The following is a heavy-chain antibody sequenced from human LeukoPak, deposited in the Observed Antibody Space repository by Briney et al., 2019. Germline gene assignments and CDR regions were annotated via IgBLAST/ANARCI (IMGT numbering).Heavy chain of an antibody. D-gene: IGHD6-19*01. J-gene: IGHJ6*02. CDR2: INPNSGGT. V-gene: IGHV1-2*02. CDR3: ARFRAVAGNYYYYGMDV. Sequence: ASVKVSCKASGYTFTGYYMHWVRQAPGQGLEWMGWINPNSGGTNYAQKFQGRVTMTRDTAISTAYMELSRLRSDDTAVYYCARFRAVAGNYYYYGMDVWGQGTTVTVSS. CDR1: GYTFTGYY.